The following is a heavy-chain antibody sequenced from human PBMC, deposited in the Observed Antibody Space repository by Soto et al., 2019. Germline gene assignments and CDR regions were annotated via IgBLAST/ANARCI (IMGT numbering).Heavy chain of an antibody. D-gene: IGHD2-8*02. CDR2: ISYDGSNK. V-gene: IGHV3-30*18. J-gene: IGHJ4*02. CDR1: GFTFSSYG. Sequence: QVQLVESGGGVVQPGRSLRLSCAASGFTFSSYGMHWVRQAPGKGLEWVAVISYDGSNKYYADSVKGRFTISRDNSKNTLYLQMNSLRAEDTAVYYCAKDTEGSPVGLWGQGTLVTVSS. CDR3: AKDTEGSPVGL.